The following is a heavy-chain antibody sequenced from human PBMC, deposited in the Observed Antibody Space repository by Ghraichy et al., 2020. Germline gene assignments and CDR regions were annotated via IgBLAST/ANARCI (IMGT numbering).Heavy chain of an antibody. CDR1: GFTFSIFW. V-gene: IGHV3-7*01. Sequence: GGSLRLSCAGSGFTFSIFWMSWVRQAPGKGLEWVATIKPDGSGKNYMDSVKGRFTISRDNAKNSLYLQMNSLRAEDTAVYYCARESRYCNSTTGYSPNAVDHWGQGTPVTVSS. CDR2: IKPDGSGK. D-gene: IGHD2/OR15-2a*01. CDR3: ARESRYCNSTTGYSPNAVDH. J-gene: IGHJ4*02.